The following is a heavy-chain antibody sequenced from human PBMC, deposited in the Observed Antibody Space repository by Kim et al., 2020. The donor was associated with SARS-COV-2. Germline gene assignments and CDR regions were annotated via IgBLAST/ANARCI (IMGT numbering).Heavy chain of an antibody. D-gene: IGHD6-13*01. J-gene: IGHJ4*02. Sequence: YADSGKGRFTISRDNSKNTLYLQMNSLRAEDTAVYYCARDPTMSSNWYYDHWGQGTLVTVSS. CDR3: ARDPTMSSNWYYDH. V-gene: IGHV3-33*01.